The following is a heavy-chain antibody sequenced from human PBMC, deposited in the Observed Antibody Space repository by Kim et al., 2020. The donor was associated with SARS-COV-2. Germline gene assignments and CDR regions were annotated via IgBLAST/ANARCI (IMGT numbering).Heavy chain of an antibody. Sequence: ASVKVSCKASGYTFTSYGISWVRQAPGQGLEWMGWISAYNGNTNYAQKLQGRVTMTTDTSTSTAYMELRSLRSDDTAVYYCARSPRAATCTDCGDAFDIWGQGTMVTVSS. D-gene: IGHD2-15*01. CDR3: ARSPRAATCTDCGDAFDI. V-gene: IGHV1-18*04. CDR2: ISAYNGNT. J-gene: IGHJ3*02. CDR1: GYTFTSYG.